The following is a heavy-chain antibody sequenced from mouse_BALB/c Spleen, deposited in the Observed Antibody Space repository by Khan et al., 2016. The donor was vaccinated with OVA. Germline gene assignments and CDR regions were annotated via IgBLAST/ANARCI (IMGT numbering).Heavy chain of an antibody. CDR1: GYTFTSNT. Sequence: QVQLKQSGAELARPGASVRMSCKASGYTFTSNTMHWVKQRPGQGLEWIGYINPRSGYTNYNQNFKDKATLTADKSSNTAYMQLSSLTSEDSAVYYCARRTTGYTMDYWGQGTSVTVSS. CDR3: ARRTTGYTMDY. V-gene: IGHV1-4*01. CDR2: INPRSGYT. J-gene: IGHJ4*01. D-gene: IGHD2-14*01.